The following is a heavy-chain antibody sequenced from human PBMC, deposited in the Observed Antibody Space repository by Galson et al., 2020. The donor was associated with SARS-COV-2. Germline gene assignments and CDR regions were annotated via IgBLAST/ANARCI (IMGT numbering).Heavy chain of an antibody. J-gene: IGHJ4*02. D-gene: IGHD6-19*01. CDR1: GGSISSGGYY. Sequence: SETLSLTCTVSGGSISSGGYYWSWVRQPAGKGLEWIGRISTSGSTNYNPSLQSRVTISIDTSKNQFSLELTSVTAADTAVYFCAYGVVAGTGDWGQGILVTVSS. V-gene: IGHV4-61*02. CDR3: AYGVVAGTGD. CDR2: ISTSGST.